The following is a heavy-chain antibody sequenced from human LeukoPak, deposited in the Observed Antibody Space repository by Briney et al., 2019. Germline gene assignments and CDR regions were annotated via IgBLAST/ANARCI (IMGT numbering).Heavy chain of an antibody. Sequence: GGSMRLSCAASGFTFDDYPMYWVRQVPGKGLEWVSGISRNSASVGYADSVKGRFSISRDNSKNSLYLQMNSLRVEDTAFYYCARDDLLHRNWFDPWGQGTLVTVSS. V-gene: IGHV3-9*01. CDR3: ARDDLLHRNWFDP. J-gene: IGHJ5*02. CDR2: ISRNSASV. CDR1: GFTFDDYP. D-gene: IGHD3-22*01.